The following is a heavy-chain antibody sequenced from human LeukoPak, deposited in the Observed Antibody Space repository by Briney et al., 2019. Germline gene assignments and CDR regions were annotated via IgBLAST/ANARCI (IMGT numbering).Heavy chain of an antibody. D-gene: IGHD1-1*01. J-gene: IGHJ4*02. CDR1: GGTFGSYA. CDR3: ARVGGTTGTTVA. V-gene: IGHV1-69*05. CDR2: IIPIFGTA. Sequence: SVKVSCKASGGTFGSYAISWVRQAPGQGLEWMGGIIPIFGTANYAQKFQGRVTITTDESTSTAYMELSSLRSEGTAVYYCARVGGTTGTTVAWGQGTLVTVSS.